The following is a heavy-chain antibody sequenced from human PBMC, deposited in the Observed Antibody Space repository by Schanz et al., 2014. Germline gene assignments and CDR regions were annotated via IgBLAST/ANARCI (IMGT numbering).Heavy chain of an antibody. CDR1: GGTFSPYP. CDR2: IIPIHGIV. V-gene: IGHV1-69*04. D-gene: IGHD3-10*01. J-gene: IGHJ4*02. CDR3: ARGRGFYDY. Sequence: QVQLVQSGAEVKKPGASVRVSCKASGGTFSPYPINWLRQAPGQGLEWMGRIIPIHGIVNYAQRFQDRVRITADKSTSTAYMELSSLRSDDTAVYYCARGRGFYDYWGQGTLVTVSS.